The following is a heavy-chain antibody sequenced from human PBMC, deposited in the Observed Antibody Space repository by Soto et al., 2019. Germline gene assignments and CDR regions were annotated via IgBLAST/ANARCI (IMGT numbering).Heavy chain of an antibody. CDR1: GFTLIDYS. J-gene: IGHJ4*02. CDR3: TRCRGHGYYNF. CDR2: ISISGTTI. Sequence: QVQLVESGGGLVKPGGSLRLSCAASGFTLIDYSMTWIRQAPGKGLEWVSDISISGTTIHYADSVRGLFTISSDNAKNSLWLQMNTLRAEETAVYYCTRCRGHGYYNFWGQGTLVTVSS. V-gene: IGHV3-11*01. D-gene: IGHD1-1*01.